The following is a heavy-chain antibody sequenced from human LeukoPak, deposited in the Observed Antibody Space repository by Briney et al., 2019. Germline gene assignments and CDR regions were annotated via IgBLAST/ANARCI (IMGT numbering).Heavy chain of an antibody. V-gene: IGHV4-4*07. Sequence: SETLSLTCTVSGGSISSYYWSWIRQPPGEGLEWIGRIYTSGSTNYNPSLKSRVTMSVDTSKNQFSLKLSSVTAADTAVYYCARDRGLDRYYYYGMDVWGQGTTVTVSS. CDR2: IYTSGST. CDR1: GGSISSYY. J-gene: IGHJ6*02. CDR3: ARDRGLDRYYYYGMDV. D-gene: IGHD3/OR15-3a*01.